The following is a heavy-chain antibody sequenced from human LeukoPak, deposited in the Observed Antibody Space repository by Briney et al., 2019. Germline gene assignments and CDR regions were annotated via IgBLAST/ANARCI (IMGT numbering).Heavy chain of an antibody. D-gene: IGHD2-2*01. CDR1: GGSFSGYY. CDR2: INHSGST. V-gene: IGHV4-34*01. Sequence: SETLSLTCAVYGGSFSGYYWSWIRQPPGKGLEWIGEINHSGSTSYNPSLKSRVTISVDTSKNQFSLKLSSVTAADTVVYYCARGPKKVVVPMPLKKNWFDPWGQGTLVTVSS. CDR3: ARGPKKVVVPMPLKKNWFDP. J-gene: IGHJ5*02.